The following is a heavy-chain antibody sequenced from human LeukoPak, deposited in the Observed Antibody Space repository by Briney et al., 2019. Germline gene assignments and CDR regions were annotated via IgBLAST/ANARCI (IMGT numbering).Heavy chain of an antibody. CDR2: ISYDGSNK. D-gene: IGHD4-17*01. V-gene: IGHV3-30*18. CDR3: AKPHYEYYFDY. Sequence: LGRSLRLSCVASGFTFSSYGMHWVRQAPGKGLEWVAVISYDGSNKYYADSVKGRFTISRDNSKNTLYLQMNSLRAEDTAVYYCAKPHYEYYFDYWGQGTLVTVSS. CDR1: GFTFSSYG. J-gene: IGHJ4*02.